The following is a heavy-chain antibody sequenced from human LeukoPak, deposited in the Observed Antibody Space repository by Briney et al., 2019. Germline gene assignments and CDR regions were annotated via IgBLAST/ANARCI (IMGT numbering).Heavy chain of an antibody. Sequence: PGGSLRLSCAASGFTFNSFAMHWVRQAPGKGLEYVSAISSNGGSTYYANSVKGRFTISRDNSKSTLYLQMGSLRAEDMAVYYCARGGYCSSISCRGYMDVWGKGTTVTVSS. V-gene: IGHV3-64*01. J-gene: IGHJ6*03. D-gene: IGHD2-2*01. CDR2: ISSNGGST. CDR1: GFTFNSFA. CDR3: ARGGYCSSISCRGYMDV.